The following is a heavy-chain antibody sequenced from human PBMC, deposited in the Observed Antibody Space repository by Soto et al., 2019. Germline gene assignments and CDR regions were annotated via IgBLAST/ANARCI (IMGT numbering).Heavy chain of an antibody. J-gene: IGHJ4*02. Sequence: XSVKVPCEAYDFCFTSHGIIWVRQAPGQGLEWMGWISLYNGNTNYAQQFQGRVTMTTDTSTSTAYMELRSLRSDDTAMYFCAISHLELFRFDYWGQGTLVTVSS. CDR1: DFCFTSHG. CDR3: AISHLELFRFDY. D-gene: IGHD3-10*01. V-gene: IGHV1-18*04. CDR2: ISLYNGNT.